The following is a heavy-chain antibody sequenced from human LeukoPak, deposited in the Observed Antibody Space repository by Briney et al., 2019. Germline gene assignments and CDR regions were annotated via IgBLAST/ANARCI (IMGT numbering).Heavy chain of an antibody. J-gene: IGHJ2*01. CDR3: ATVTPDWYFDL. Sequence: SQTLSLTCTVSGGSISSGDYYWSWIRQPPGKGLEWIGNINYSGSTYYNPSLNSRVTMSVDTSRNQFSLNLTSVTAADTAVYYSATVTPDWYFDLWGRGTLVTVSS. CDR2: INYSGST. D-gene: IGHD4-17*01. V-gene: IGHV4-30-4*01. CDR1: GGSISSGDYY.